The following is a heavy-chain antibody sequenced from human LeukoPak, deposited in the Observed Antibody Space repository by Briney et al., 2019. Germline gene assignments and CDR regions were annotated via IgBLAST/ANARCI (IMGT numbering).Heavy chain of an antibody. V-gene: IGHV3-30-3*01. CDR1: GFTFSSYA. Sequence: GGSLRLSCAASGFTFSSYAMHWVRQAPGKGLGWVAVISYDGSNKYYADSVKGRFTISRDNSKNTLYLQMNSLRAEDTAVYYCARDDYYYGSGENWFDPWGQGTLVTVSS. CDR2: ISYDGSNK. J-gene: IGHJ5*02. D-gene: IGHD3-10*01. CDR3: ARDDYYYGSGENWFDP.